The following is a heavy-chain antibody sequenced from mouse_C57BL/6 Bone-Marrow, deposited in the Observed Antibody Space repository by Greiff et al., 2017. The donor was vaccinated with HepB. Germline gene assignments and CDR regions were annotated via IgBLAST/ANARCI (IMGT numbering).Heavy chain of an antibody. CDR3: ARGLRPNAMDY. CDR2: ISYDGSN. D-gene: IGHD2-4*01. CDR1: GYSITSGYY. J-gene: IGHJ4*01. Sequence: DVKLQESGPGLVKPSQSLSLTCSVTGYSITSGYYWNWIRQFPGNKLEWMGYISYDGSNNYNPSLKNRISITRDTSKNQFFLKLNSVTTEDTATYYCARGLRPNAMDYWGQGTSVTVSS. V-gene: IGHV3-6*01.